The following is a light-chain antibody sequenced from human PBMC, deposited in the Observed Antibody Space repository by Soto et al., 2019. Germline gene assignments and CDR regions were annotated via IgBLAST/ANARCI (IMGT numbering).Light chain of an antibody. CDR3: QKSYSSPWT. J-gene: IGKJ1*01. V-gene: IGKV1-39*01. CDR1: QSISSY. CDR2: AAS. Sequence: DIQMTQSPSSLSASVVDRVTITCRASQSISSYLNWYQQKPVKAPKLLIYAASSLQSGVPSRFSGSGSGTDFTLTITSLPPEDFATYYCQKSYSSPWTFGQGTKVDIK.